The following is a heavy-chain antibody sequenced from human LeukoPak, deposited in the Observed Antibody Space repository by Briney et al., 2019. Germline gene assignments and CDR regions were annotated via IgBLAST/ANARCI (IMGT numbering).Heavy chain of an antibody. Sequence: GGSLRLFCAASGFTFSSYGMHWVRQAPGKGLEWVAFIRYDGSNKYYADSVKGRFTISRDNSKNTLYLQMNSLRAEDTAVYYCAKDKYSSSWYSDYWGQGTLVTVSS. CDR1: GFTFSSYG. CDR3: AKDKYSSSWYSDY. V-gene: IGHV3-30*02. CDR2: IRYDGSNK. D-gene: IGHD6-13*01. J-gene: IGHJ4*02.